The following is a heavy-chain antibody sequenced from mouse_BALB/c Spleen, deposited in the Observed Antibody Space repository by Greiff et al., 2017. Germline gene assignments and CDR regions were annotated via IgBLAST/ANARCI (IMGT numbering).Heavy chain of an antibody. V-gene: IGHV1-69*02. CDR2: IDPSDSYT. CDR3: ARGGGPGWYFDV. CDR1: GYTFTSYW. J-gene: IGHJ1*01. D-gene: IGHD3-3*01. Sequence: VQLQQPGAELVKPGASVKLSCKASGYTFTSYWMHWVKQRPGQGLEWIGEIDPSDSYTNYNQKFKGKATLTVDKSSSTAYMQLSSLTSEDSAVYYCARGGGPGWYFDVWGAGTTVTVSS.